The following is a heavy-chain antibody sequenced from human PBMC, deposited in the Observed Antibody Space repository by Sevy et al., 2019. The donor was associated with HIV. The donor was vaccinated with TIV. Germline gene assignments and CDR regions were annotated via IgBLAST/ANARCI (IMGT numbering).Heavy chain of an antibody. J-gene: IGHJ4*02. Sequence: SETLSLTCTVSGDSITSLYWNWIRQPPGQGLEWIANIYYNGHINYNPSLKSRVTLSLDTSKNQFSLRLSSVTAADTAMYYCAGENAWGRGYSWGQGTLVTVSS. CDR1: GDSITSLY. V-gene: IGHV4-59*08. CDR3: AGENAWGRGYS. D-gene: IGHD1-26*01. CDR2: IYYNGHI.